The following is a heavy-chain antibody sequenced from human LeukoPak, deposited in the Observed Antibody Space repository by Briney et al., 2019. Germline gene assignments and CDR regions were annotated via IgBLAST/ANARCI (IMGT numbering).Heavy chain of an antibody. CDR1: GFTFSSYE. D-gene: IGHD1-14*01. CDR2: ISSSGSTI. J-gene: IGHJ4*02. V-gene: IGHV3-48*03. CDR3: AREPRRPGRNYFDY. Sequence: PGGSLRLSCAASGFTFSSYEMNWVRQAPGKGLEWVSYISSSGSTIYYADSVKGRFTISRDNAKNSLYLQMNSLRAEDTAVYYCAREPRRPGRNYFDYWGQGTLVTVSS.